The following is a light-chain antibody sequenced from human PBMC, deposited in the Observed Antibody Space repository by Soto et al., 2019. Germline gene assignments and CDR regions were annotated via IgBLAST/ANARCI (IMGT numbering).Light chain of an antibody. J-gene: IGLJ1*01. CDR3: SSYTSSSTGV. V-gene: IGLV2-14*01. CDR1: SSDVGGYNY. Sequence: LTQPASVSGSPGQSITISCTGTSSDVGGYNYVSWYQQHPGKAPKIMIYEVSNRPSGVSNRFSGSKSGNTASLTISGLQAEDEADYYCSSYTSSSTGVFGTGTRSPS. CDR2: EVS.